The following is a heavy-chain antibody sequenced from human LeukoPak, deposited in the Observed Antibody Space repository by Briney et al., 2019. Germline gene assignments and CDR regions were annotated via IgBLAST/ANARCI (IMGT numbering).Heavy chain of an antibody. D-gene: IGHD3-22*01. CDR2: IYYSGST. CDR3: ARGPLSSGPVYFDY. CDR1: GGSISSYY. Sequence: SETLSLTCTVSGGSISSYYWSWIRQPPGKGLEWIGYIYYSGSTYYNPSLKSRVTISVDTSKNQFSLKLSSVTAADTAVYYCARGPLSSGPVYFDYWGQGTLVTVSS. V-gene: IGHV4-59*12. J-gene: IGHJ4*02.